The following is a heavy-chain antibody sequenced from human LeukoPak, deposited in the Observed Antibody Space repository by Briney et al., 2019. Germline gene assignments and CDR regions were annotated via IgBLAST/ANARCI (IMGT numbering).Heavy chain of an antibody. CDR2: IYHGGST. J-gene: IGHJ3*02. Sequence: PSQTLSLTCTVSGYSISSGYYWGWIRQPPGKGLDWIGSIYHGGSTYYNPSLKSRVTISVDTSKNLFSLNLSSVTAADTAVYYCARNRHTGSYYSGFDIWGQGTMVTVSS. V-gene: IGHV4-38-2*02. CDR3: ARNRHTGSYYSGFDI. CDR1: GYSISSGYY. D-gene: IGHD1-26*01.